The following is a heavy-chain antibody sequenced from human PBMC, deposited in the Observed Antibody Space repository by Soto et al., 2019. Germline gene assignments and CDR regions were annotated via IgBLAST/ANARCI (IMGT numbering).Heavy chain of an antibody. CDR1: RYSFTGYW. J-gene: IGHJ6*02. CDR3: APHETPYVRSDNTNRYYDMDV. D-gene: IGHD1-1*01. CDR2: IYPDDSDT. V-gene: IGHV5-51*01. Sequence: GESLKISCKGSRYSFTGYWISWVRRMPGKGLEWMGIIYPDDSDTRYSPSFEGQVTISADMSISTAYLQWTTLKASDTAMYYCAPHETPYVRSDNTNRYYDMDVWGQGTTVTVSS.